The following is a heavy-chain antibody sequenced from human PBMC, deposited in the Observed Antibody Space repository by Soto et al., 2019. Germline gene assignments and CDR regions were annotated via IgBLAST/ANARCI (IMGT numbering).Heavy chain of an antibody. CDR1: GFTFSSYG. V-gene: IGHV3-30*18. D-gene: IGHD6-19*01. CDR3: AKDIAVAGTVYYYYGMDV. Sequence: PGGSLRLSCAASGFTFSSYGMHWVRQAPGKGLEWVAVISYGGSNKYYADSVKGRFTISRDNSKNTLYLQMNSLRAEDTAVYYCAKDIAVAGTVYYYYGMDVWGQGTTVTVSS. CDR2: ISYGGSNK. J-gene: IGHJ6*02.